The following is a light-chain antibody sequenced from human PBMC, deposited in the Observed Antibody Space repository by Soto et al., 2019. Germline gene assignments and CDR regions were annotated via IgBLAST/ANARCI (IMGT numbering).Light chain of an antibody. V-gene: IGLV2-11*01. J-gene: IGLJ3*02. CDR2: DVN. CDR1: SSDVGGYNY. CDR3: CSYKGSYTWV. Sequence: QSVLTQPRSVSGPPGQSVTISCTGTSSDVGGYNYVSWYQQHPGKAPKFMIYDVNKRPSGVPDRFSGSKSGNTASLTISGLQAEDEADYYCCSYKGSYTWVFGGGTKLTVL.